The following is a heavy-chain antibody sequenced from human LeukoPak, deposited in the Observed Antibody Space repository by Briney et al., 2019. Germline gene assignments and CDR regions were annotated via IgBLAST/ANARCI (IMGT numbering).Heavy chain of an antibody. J-gene: IGHJ4*02. CDR2: IYYSAST. CDR3: ARRYCSGGSCETFDC. CDR1: GGSISSTNYY. V-gene: IGHV4-39*01. D-gene: IGHD2-15*01. Sequence: PSETLSLTCTVSGGSISSTNYYWAWIRQPPGKGLEWIGSIYYSASTYYNPSLKSRVTISVDTSKKQFSLKLSSVTAADTAVYYCARRYCSGGSCETFDCWGQGTLVTVSS.